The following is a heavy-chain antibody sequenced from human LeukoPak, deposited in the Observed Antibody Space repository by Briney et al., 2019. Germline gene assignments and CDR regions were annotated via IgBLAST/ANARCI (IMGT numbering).Heavy chain of an antibody. V-gene: IGHV4-30-4*01. D-gene: IGHD5-18*01. J-gene: IGHJ4*02. CDR3: ARAFGGYSYGGNDY. Sequence: SETLSLTCTVSGGPISSGGYYWSWIRQHPGKGLEWIGYIYYSGSTYYNPSLKSRVTISVDTSKNQFSLKLSSVTAADTAVYYCARAFGGYSYGGNDYWGQGTLVTVSS. CDR2: IYYSGST. CDR1: GGPISSGGYY.